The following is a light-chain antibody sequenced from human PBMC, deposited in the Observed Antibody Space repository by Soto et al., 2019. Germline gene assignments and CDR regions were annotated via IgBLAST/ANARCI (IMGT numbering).Light chain of an antibody. Sequence: DIQMTQSPSTLSASVGDRVTITCRASQSISSWLAWYQQKPGKAPKLLIHKASSLESGVPSRFSGGGSGTEFTLTSSSPQPYHFATYNCQRDNLYGAFGQGTKVE. V-gene: IGKV1-5*03. J-gene: IGKJ1*01. CDR2: KAS. CDR3: QRDNLYGA. CDR1: QSISSW.